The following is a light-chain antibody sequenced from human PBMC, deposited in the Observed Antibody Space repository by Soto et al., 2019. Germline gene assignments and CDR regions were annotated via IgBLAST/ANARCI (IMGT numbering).Light chain of an antibody. Sequence: QSVLTQPASVSGSPGQSITISCTATRSDVGNYNLVSWYQQRPGKAPKLIIYEGGERPSGISNRFSGSKSGNTASLTISGLQAEDEADYYCCLYAGPYVVFGGGTKLTVL. J-gene: IGLJ2*01. CDR2: EGG. CDR3: CLYAGPYVV. V-gene: IGLV2-23*01. CDR1: RSDVGNYNL.